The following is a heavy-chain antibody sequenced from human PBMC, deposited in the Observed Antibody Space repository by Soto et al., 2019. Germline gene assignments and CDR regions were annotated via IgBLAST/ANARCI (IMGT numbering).Heavy chain of an antibody. V-gene: IGHV3-7*05. CDR3: ARWKSCDWCLGV. J-gene: IGHJ4*02. CDR2: KNQDGFRK. D-gene: IGHD3-9*01. CDR1: GFSFNTYW. Sequence: GGSLRLSCATAGFSFNTYWMSWDCQAPGKGREWVASKNQDGFRKYLADSVKGRFTISRDSAENSVYLQVISLRAEDTAVYYCARWKSCDWCLGVWGQGTLVTVSS.